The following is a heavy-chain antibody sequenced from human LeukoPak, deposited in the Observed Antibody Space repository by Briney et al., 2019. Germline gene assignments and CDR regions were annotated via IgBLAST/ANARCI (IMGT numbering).Heavy chain of an antibody. CDR1: GYTFIGDY. D-gene: IGHD5-18*01. CDR3: ARDRGYGYGNYSDY. Sequence: ASVKVSRKASGYTFIGDYMHWMRQAPGQGLEWMGWINPDSGDTKYAQKFQGRVIMTRDTSISTAYMDLSRLTSDDTAVYYCARDRGYGYGNYSDYWGQGTLVTVSS. J-gene: IGHJ4*02. V-gene: IGHV1-2*02. CDR2: INPDSGDT.